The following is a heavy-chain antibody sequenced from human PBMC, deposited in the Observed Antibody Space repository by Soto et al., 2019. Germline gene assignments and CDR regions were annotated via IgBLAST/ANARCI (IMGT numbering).Heavy chain of an antibody. J-gene: IGHJ4*02. Sequence: SETLSLTCTVSGGSISSSSYYWGWIRQPPGKGLEWIGSIYYSGSTYYSPSLKSRVTISVDTSKNQFSLKLSSVTAADTAVYYCASPKTFYGDYKIWDYWGQGTLVTVSS. V-gene: IGHV4-39*01. CDR1: GGSISSSSYY. CDR3: ASPKTFYGDYKIWDY. D-gene: IGHD4-17*01. CDR2: IYYSGST.